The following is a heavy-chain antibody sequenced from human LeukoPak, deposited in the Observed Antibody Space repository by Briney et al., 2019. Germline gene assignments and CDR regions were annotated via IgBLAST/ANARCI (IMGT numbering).Heavy chain of an antibody. CDR2: INRNSGGT. CDR1: GYAFTCYC. V-gene: IGHV1-2*02. Sequence: ASEKLSCNAAGYAFTCYCMHWVRHGPAQGLGREWWINRNSGGTNYAQKFQGRVTMTRDTSISTAYMELSRLRSDDTAVYYCARVSCSSTSCPSRRYWGQGTLVTVSS. D-gene: IGHD2-2*01. CDR3: ARVSCSSTSCPSRRY. J-gene: IGHJ4*02.